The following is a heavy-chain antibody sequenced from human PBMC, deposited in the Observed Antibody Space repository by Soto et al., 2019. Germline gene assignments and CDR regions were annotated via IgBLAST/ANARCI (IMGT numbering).Heavy chain of an antibody. V-gene: IGHV3-21*01. CDR2: ISSSSSYI. CDR1: GFTFTSYN. CDR3: ARVHYYDSSAYYL. D-gene: IGHD3-22*01. J-gene: IGHJ4*02. Sequence: GGSLRLSCAASGFTFTSYNMNWVRQAPGKGLEWVSSISSSSSYIYYADSVKGRFTISRDNAKNSLYLQMSSLRAEDTAVYYCARVHYYDSSAYYLWGQGTLVTRLL.